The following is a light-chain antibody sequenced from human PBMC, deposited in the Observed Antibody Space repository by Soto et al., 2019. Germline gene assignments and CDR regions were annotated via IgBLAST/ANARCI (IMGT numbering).Light chain of an antibody. Sequence: QSVLTQPASVSGSPGQSITISCTGTSSDVGGYNYVSWYQQHPGKAPKLMSYDVSNRPSGVSNRFSGSKSGNTASLTISGLQAEDEADYYCSSYTSSSTSVVFGGGTQLTVL. CDR3: SSYTSSSTSVV. CDR2: DVS. CDR1: SSDVGGYNY. V-gene: IGLV2-14*01. J-gene: IGLJ2*01.